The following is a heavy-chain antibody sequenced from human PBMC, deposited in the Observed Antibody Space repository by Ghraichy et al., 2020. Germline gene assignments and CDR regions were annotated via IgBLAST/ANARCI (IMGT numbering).Heavy chain of an antibody. CDR2: ISSSSTTI. V-gene: IGHV3-48*02. CDR3: ARGLIKYNSGWYFDY. J-gene: IGHJ4*01. Sequence: GESLRLSCAASGFTFSNYNMNWVRQAPGKGLEWVSYISSSSTTISYADSVKGRFTISRDNAENSLYLQMNSLRDEDTALYYCARGLIKYNSGWYFDYWGQGALVTVSS. D-gene: IGHD6-19*01. CDR1: GFTFSNYN.